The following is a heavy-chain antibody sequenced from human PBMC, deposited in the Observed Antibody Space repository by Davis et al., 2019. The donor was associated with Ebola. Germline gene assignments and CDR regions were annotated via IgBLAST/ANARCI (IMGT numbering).Heavy chain of an antibody. CDR3: ARVQNYDFWSGLGY. V-gene: IGHV3-30-3*01. Sequence: GESLKISYAASGFIFSRYAMHWVRQAPGKGLEWLAVISYDGSNEYYAVSVKGRFIVSRDNSKNTLSLQMNSLRGEDTAVYYCARVQNYDFWSGLGYWGQGVLVTVSS. CDR1: GFIFSRYA. J-gene: IGHJ4*02. CDR2: ISYDGSNE. D-gene: IGHD3-3*01.